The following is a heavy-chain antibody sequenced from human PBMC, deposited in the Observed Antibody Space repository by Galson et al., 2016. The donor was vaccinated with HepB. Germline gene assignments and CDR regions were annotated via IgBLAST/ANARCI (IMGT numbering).Heavy chain of an antibody. J-gene: IGHJ2*01. D-gene: IGHD1-26*01. Sequence: SLRLSCAASGFTVSSNYMNWVRQAPGKGLEWVSVIYSGGSTYYADSVNGRFTISRDNSKNTLYLQMNSLRAEDTAVYFCARAYGQIVGAEIGHFDLWGRGTLVTVSS. CDR2: IYSGGST. CDR3: ARAYGQIVGAEIGHFDL. CDR1: GFTVSSNY. V-gene: IGHV3-53*01.